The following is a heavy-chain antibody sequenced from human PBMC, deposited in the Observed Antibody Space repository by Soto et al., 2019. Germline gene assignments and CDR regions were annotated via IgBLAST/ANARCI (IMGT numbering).Heavy chain of an antibody. D-gene: IGHD3-3*01. J-gene: IGHJ6*02. CDR2: ISYDGSNK. CDR1: GFTFSSYG. Sequence: GVSLLLSCTASGFTFSSYGMHWVRQAPDKGLEWVAVISYDGSNKHSADSVKGRFTISRDNSKSTLYLQMNGLRAEDTALYYCVKGDYLFWSGYSTGYYYGMEDSFQGPTFPVT. CDR3: VKGDYLFWSGYSTGYYYGMED. V-gene: IGHV3-30*18.